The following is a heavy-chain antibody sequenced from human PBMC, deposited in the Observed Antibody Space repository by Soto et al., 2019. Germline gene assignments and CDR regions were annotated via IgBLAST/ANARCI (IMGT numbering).Heavy chain of an antibody. V-gene: IGHV4-4*02. D-gene: IGHD2-2*01. J-gene: IGHJ3*02. CDR2: IFHSGGT. CDR3: ARVLQGCSGTSCYLDI. Sequence: QVQLQESGPGLVKPSGTLSLTCAVSGVSISSSNWWNWVRQAPGKGLEWIGEIFHSGGTNYNPSLKSRATISVDKSKNQFSLRLSSVTAADTAVYYCARVLQGCSGTSCYLDIWGQGTTVTAS. CDR1: GVSISSSNW.